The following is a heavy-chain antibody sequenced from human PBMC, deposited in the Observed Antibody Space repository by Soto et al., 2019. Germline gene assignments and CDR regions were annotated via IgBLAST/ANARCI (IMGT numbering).Heavy chain of an antibody. CDR3: TRDQGGSYDSWFDP. V-gene: IGHV3-21*01. CDR2: INSGSAFI. CDR1: TFSMYS. D-gene: IGHD1-26*01. Sequence: EAQVVESGGGLVKPGGSLRLSCNFTFSMYSMNWVRQAPGKGLEWVASINSGSAFIKYADSVKGRFSISRDNAKNSVSLQMNSLRAEDTAMYYCTRDQGGSYDSWFDPWGRGTLVTVSS. J-gene: IGHJ5*02.